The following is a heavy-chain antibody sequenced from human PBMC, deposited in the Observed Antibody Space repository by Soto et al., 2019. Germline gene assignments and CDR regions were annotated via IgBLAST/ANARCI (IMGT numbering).Heavy chain of an antibody. Sequence: EVQLVESGGGLVKPGGSLRLSCAASGFTFSSYSMNWVRQAPGKGLEWVSSISSGSRYIYYPDSVKGRFTISRDNAKNSLYLQMSSLRAEDTAVYYCARGFDILTGLYFQHWGQGTLVTVSS. CDR1: GFTFSSYS. V-gene: IGHV3-21*01. D-gene: IGHD3-9*01. CDR3: ARGFDILTGLYFQH. J-gene: IGHJ1*01. CDR2: ISSGSRYI.